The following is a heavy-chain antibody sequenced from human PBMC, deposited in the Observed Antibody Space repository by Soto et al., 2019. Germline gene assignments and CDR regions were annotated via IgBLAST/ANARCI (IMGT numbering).Heavy chain of an antibody. CDR2: IYYSGST. D-gene: IGHD6-19*01. Sequence: SETLSLTSSVSGGSINSSSYFWGWVRQPPGKGLEWIGSIYYSGSTYYNPSLRSRVTISVDTSKNQFSLKLSSVTAADTAVFYCARHYSSGSRNWFDPWGQGTLVTV. CDR3: ARHYSSGSRNWFDP. J-gene: IGHJ5*02. CDR1: GGSINSSSYF. V-gene: IGHV4-39*01.